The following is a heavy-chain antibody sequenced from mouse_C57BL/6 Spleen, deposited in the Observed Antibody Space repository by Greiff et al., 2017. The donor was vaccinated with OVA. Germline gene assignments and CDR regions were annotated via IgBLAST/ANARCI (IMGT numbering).Heavy chain of an antibody. V-gene: IGHV1-76*01. CDR1: GYTFTDYY. CDR3: AGPSYAMDY. Sequence: VQLQESGAELVRPGASVKLSCKASGYTFTDYYINWVKQRPGQGLEWIARIYPGSGNTYYNEKFKGKATLTAEKSSSTAYMQLSSLTSEDSAVYFCAGPSYAMDYWGQGTSVTVSS. J-gene: IGHJ4*01. CDR2: IYPGSGNT.